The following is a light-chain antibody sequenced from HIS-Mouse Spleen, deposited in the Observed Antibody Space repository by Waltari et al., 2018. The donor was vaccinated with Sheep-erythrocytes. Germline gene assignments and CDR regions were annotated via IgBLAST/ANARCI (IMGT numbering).Light chain of an antibody. V-gene: IGLV3-1*01. J-gene: IGLJ3*02. CDR2: QDS. CDR3: QAWDSSTAWV. Sequence: SYELTQPPSVSVSPGQTASITCSGDKLGAKYACWYQQKPGQSPVLVIYQDSKRPSGIPARFSGSNTGNTATLTISGTQAMDEADYYCQAWDSSTAWVFGGGTKLTVL. CDR1: KLGAKY.